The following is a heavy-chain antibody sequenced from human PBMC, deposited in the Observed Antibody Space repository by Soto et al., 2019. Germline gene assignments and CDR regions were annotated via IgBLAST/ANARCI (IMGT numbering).Heavy chain of an antibody. J-gene: IGHJ6*02. Sequence: QVQLVQSGAEVKKPGSSVKVSCKASGGTFSSYAISWVRQAPGQGLEWMGGIIPIFGTANYAQKFQGRVTITADKSTSTEYMELSSLRSEETAVYYCARERPPYYYDGMDVGGQGTTVTVSS. V-gene: IGHV1-69*06. CDR2: IIPIFGTA. CDR1: GGTFSSYA. CDR3: ARERPPYYYDGMDV.